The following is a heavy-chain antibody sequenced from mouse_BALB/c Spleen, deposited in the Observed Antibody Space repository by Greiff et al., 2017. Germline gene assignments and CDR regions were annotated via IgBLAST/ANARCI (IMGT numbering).Heavy chain of an antibody. CDR2: ISSGGSYT. Sequence: DVQLVESGGDLVKPGGSLKLSCAASGFTFSSYGMSWVRQTPDKRLEWVATISSGGSYTYYPDSVKGRFTISRDNAKNTLYLQMSSLKSEDTAMYYCARQSYDYDFDYWGQGTTLTVSS. J-gene: IGHJ2*01. CDR1: GFTFSSYG. CDR3: ARQSYDYDFDY. V-gene: IGHV5-6*01. D-gene: IGHD2-4*01.